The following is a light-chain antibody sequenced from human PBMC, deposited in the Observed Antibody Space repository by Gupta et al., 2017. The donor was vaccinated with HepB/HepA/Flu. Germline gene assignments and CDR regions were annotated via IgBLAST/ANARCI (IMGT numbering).Light chain of an antibody. CDR1: QSVSSY. CDR3: QQRSNGHPIPT. J-gene: IGKJ3*01. Sequence: EIVLTQSPATLSLSPGERATLSCRASQSVSSYLAWYQQKPGQAPRLLIYDASNRAKGITARCSGSGDGTDLTLTIISREPEDFAVYYCQQRSNGHPIPTFGHGTKVDIK. CDR2: DAS. V-gene: IGKV3-11*01.